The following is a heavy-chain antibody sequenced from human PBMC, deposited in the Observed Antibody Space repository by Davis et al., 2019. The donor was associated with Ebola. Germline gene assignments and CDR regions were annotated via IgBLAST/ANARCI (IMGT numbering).Heavy chain of an antibody. CDR1: GFTFSSYA. V-gene: IGHV3-30*04. J-gene: IGHJ6*02. Sequence: GESLKISCAASGFTFSSYAMHWVRQAPGKGLEWVAVISYDGSNKYYADSVKGRFTISRDNSKNTLYLQMNSLRAEDTAVYYCAREPRDYYYYYGMDVWGQGTTVTVSS. CDR3: AREPRDYYYYYGMDV. CDR2: ISYDGSNK.